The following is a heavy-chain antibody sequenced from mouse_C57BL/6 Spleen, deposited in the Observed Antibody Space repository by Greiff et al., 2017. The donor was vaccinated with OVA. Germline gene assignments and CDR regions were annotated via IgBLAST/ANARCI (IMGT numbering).Heavy chain of an antibody. J-gene: IGHJ2*01. CDR3: AREDGGYFDY. CDR1: GYTFTSYW. Sequence: VKLQQPGAELVRPGSSVKLSCKASGYTFTSYWMDWVKQRPGQGLEWIGNIYPSDSETHYNQKFKDKATLTVDKSSSTAYMQLSSLTSEDSAVYYCAREDGGYFDYWGQGTTLTVSS. CDR2: IYPSDSET. V-gene: IGHV1-61*01.